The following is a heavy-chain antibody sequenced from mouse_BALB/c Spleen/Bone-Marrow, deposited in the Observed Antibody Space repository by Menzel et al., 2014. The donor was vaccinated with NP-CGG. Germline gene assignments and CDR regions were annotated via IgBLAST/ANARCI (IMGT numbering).Heavy chain of an antibody. CDR3: AKNYYYGYVAY. V-gene: IGHV4-1*02. D-gene: IGHD1-2*01. Sequence: EVQVVESGGGLVQPGGSLKLSCAASGFDFSRYWMTWVRQAPGKGLEWIGEINPDSSTISYTPSLKDKFIISRDNAKNTLYLQMSKVRSEDTALYYCAKNYYYGYVAYWGQGTLVTVSA. J-gene: IGHJ3*01. CDR1: GFDFSRYW. CDR2: INPDSSTI.